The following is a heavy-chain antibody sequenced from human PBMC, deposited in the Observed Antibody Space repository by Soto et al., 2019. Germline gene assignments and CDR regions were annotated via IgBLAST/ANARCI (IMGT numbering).Heavy chain of an antibody. CDR3: AGMPYTSGLRFDP. V-gene: IGHV4-30-2*01. J-gene: IGHJ5*02. CDR1: GDSYSISTYS. D-gene: IGHD6-19*01. Sequence: PSETLSLTCNMSGDSYSISTYSWSWIRQPPGKALQWIGFIYQSGVTSYNPSLASRVSISLHRTNNQCSLKLKSVTAADTAVYFCAGMPYTSGLRFDPWGPGTLVTVSS. CDR2: IYQSGVT.